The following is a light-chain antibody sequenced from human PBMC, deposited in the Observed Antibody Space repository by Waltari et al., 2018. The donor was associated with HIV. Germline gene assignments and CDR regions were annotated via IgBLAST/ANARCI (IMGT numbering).Light chain of an antibody. Sequence: QVVLTQPPSASASLGASVKLTCTLSSWPINYVIPWPQQQPPKAPRFLMKLNSDGRHSKGDGIPDRFSGSSSGAERYLTISSLQSEDEADYFCQTWGTGIQVFGGGTRLTVL. CDR2: LNSDGRH. V-gene: IGLV4-69*01. CDR3: QTWGTGIQV. CDR1: SWPINYV. J-gene: IGLJ2*01.